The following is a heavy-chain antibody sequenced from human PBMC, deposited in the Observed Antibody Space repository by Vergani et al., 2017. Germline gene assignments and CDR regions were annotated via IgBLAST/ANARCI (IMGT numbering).Heavy chain of an antibody. CDR3: AREGGWQQLSGSFDY. CDR2: IIPIFGTA. V-gene: IGHV1-69*01. D-gene: IGHD6-13*01. CDR1: GGTFSSYA. J-gene: IGHJ4*02. Sequence: VQLVESGAEVKKPGSSVKVSCKASGGTFSSYAISWVRQAPGQGLEWLGGIIPIFGTANYAQKFQGRVTITADESTSTAYMELSSLRYEDTAVYYCAREGGWQQLSGSFDYWGQGTLVTVSS.